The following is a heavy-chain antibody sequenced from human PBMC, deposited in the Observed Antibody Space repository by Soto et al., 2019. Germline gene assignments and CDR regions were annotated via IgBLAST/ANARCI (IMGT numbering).Heavy chain of an antibody. CDR1: GGSISSGGYY. J-gene: IGHJ4*02. Sequence: SETLSLTCTVSGGSISSGGYYWSWIRQHPGKGLEWIGYIYYSGSTYYNPSLKSRVTISVDTSKNQFSLKLSSVTAADTAVYYCASYPKHYYDFWSGPIDYWGQGTLVTVSS. V-gene: IGHV4-31*03. D-gene: IGHD3-3*01. CDR2: IYYSGST. CDR3: ASYPKHYYDFWSGPIDY.